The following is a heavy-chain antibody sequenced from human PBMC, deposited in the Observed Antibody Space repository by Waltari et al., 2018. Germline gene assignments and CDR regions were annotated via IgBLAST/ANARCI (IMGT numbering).Heavy chain of an antibody. Sequence: QLQLQESGPGLVKPSETLSLTCTVSSGSLSSDNYYWGWIRQPPGKGLEGIGTLYYTGSTFYNPSLNSRVTISVDTLKNQFSLKLSSVTAADTAVYYCAREADYYDSSAYVGWGQGTLVTVSS. CDR2: LYYTGST. D-gene: IGHD3-22*01. CDR3: AREADYYDSSAYVG. CDR1: SGSLSSDNYY. J-gene: IGHJ4*02. V-gene: IGHV4-39*02.